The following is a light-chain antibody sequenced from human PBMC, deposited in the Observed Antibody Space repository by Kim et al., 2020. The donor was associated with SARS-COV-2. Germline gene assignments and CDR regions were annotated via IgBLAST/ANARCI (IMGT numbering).Light chain of an antibody. CDR1: SSDDGGYNY. CDR3: CSYAGSYV. Sequence: SPGQSVTISCTGTSSDDGGYNYVSWYQQHPGKAPKLMIYEVSKRPSGVPDRFSGSKSGNTASLTISGLQAEDEADYYCCSYAGSYVFGTGTKVTVL. J-gene: IGLJ1*01. CDR2: EVS. V-gene: IGLV2-11*01.